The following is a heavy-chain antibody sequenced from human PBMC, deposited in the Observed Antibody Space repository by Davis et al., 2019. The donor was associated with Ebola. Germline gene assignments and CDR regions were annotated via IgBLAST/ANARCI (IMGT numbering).Heavy chain of an antibody. CDR1: GDSISSRNW. CDR3: ARDYYDSNGYLYYFDS. Sequence: SETLSLTCAVSGDSISSRNWWSWVRQLPGKGLEWIGEIYHGGNTNYNPSLKSRAIISVDKSKNQFSLKLSSVTAADTAVYYCARDYYDSNGYLYYFDSWGQGTLVTVSS. J-gene: IGHJ4*02. CDR2: IYHGGNT. D-gene: IGHD3-22*01. V-gene: IGHV4-4*02.